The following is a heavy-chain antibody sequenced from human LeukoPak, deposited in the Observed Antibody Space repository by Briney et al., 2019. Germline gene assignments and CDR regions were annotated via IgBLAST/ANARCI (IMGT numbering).Heavy chain of an antibody. CDR3: ARDLGYCTNGVCHTRFDY. CDR2: ITNDGSST. J-gene: IGHJ4*02. Sequence: GGSLRLSCAASGLTFSSHWMHWVRQAPGKGLVWVSRITNDGSSTTYADSVKGRFTISRDNAKNMLYLQVNSLRAEDAAVYYCARDLGYCTNGVCHTRFDYWGQGTLVAVSS. CDR1: GLTFSSHW. V-gene: IGHV3-74*01. D-gene: IGHD2-8*01.